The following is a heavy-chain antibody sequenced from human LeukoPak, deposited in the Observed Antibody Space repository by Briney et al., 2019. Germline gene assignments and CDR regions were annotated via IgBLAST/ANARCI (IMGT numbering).Heavy chain of an antibody. CDR3: ASAYYYGSGSQSEAFDI. V-gene: IGHV3-33*01. J-gene: IGHJ3*02. Sequence: GGSPRLSCAASGFTFSSYGMHWVRQAPGKGLEWVAVIWYDGSNKYYADSVKGRFTISRDNSKNTLYLQMNSLRAEDTAVYYCASAYYYGSGSQSEAFDIWGQGTMVTVSS. CDR1: GFTFSSYG. CDR2: IWYDGSNK. D-gene: IGHD3-10*01.